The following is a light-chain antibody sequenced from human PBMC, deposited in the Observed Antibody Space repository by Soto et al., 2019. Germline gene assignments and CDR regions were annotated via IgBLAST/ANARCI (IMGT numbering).Light chain of an antibody. CDR2: DVS. CDR3: CSYAGSYVV. V-gene: IGLV2-11*01. Sequence: QSALTQPRSVSGSPGQSVTISCTGTSSDVGGYNYVSWYQQHPGKAPKLMIYDVSKRPSGVPDRFSGSKSGNTASLTISGLQAEDEADYSCCSYAGSYVVLGGGTKLTVL. J-gene: IGLJ2*01. CDR1: SSDVGGYNY.